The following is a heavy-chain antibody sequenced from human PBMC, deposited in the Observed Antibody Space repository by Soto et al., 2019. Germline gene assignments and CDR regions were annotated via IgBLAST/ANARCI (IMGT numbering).Heavy chain of an antibody. CDR1: GFTFSSYW. CDR2: INSDGSST. J-gene: IGHJ4*02. CDR3: ARERYYDRSGLFDY. Sequence: GGSLRLSCAASGFTFSSYWMHWVRQAPGKGLVWVSRINSDGSSTSYADSVKGRFTISRDNSKNTLYLQMNSLRAEDTAVYYCARERYYDRSGLFDYWGQGTLVTVSS. V-gene: IGHV3-74*01. D-gene: IGHD3-22*01.